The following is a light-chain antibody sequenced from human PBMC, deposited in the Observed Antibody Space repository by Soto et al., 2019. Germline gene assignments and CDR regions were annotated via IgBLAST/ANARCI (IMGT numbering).Light chain of an antibody. J-gene: IGLJ1*01. CDR3: SSFASTHTYV. CDR1: SIDVAFYNH. V-gene: IGLV2-14*01. CDR2: EVN. Sequence: QSALTQPASVSGSPGQSITISCTGTSIDVAFYNHVSWYQQHPGKAPKLLIYEVNNRPSGVSHRFSGSKSGNTASLTISGLQAEDEADYYCSSFASTHTYVSGTGTKLTVL.